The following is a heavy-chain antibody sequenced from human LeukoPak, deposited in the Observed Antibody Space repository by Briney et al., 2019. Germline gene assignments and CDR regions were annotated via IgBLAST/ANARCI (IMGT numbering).Heavy chain of an antibody. CDR3: AKACGVWSGMDV. J-gene: IGHJ6*02. CDR2: TSGSGGST. CDR1: GFTFSSYA. Sequence: GGSLRLSCAASGFTFSSYAMSWVRQAPGKGLEWVSATSGSGGSTYYADSVKGRFTISRDNSKNTLYLQMNSLRAEDTAVYYCAKACGVWSGMDVWGQGTTVTVSS. V-gene: IGHV3-23*01. D-gene: IGHD3-3*01.